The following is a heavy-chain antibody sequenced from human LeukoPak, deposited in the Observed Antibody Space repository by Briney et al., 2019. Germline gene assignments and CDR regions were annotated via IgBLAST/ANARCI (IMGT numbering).Heavy chain of an antibody. CDR2: INTNTGNP. V-gene: IGHV7-4-1*02. J-gene: IGHJ5*02. CDR3: ARGGGLYRYCSSTSCFDT. CDR1: GYTFTSYA. Sequence: ASVKVSCKASGYTFTSYAMNWVRQAPGQGLEWMGWINTNTGNPTYAQGLTGRFVFSLDTSVSTAYLQISSLKTEDTAVYYCARGGGLYRYCSSTSCFDTWGQGTLITVSS. D-gene: IGHD2-2*01.